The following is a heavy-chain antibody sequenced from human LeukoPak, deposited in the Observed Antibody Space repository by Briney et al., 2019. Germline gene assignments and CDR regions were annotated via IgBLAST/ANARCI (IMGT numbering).Heavy chain of an antibody. Sequence: SQTLSLTCAISGDSVSNNRAAWHWIRQSPSRGLEWLGRTYYRSKWNNEYALSVQGRISINADTLKNQFSLQVNSVTPEDTAVYYCAKGDYYGSGSYSVDPWGQGTLVTVSS. D-gene: IGHD3-10*01. CDR1: GDSVSNNRAA. CDR2: TYYRSKWNN. J-gene: IGHJ5*02. CDR3: AKGDYYGSGSYSVDP. V-gene: IGHV6-1*01.